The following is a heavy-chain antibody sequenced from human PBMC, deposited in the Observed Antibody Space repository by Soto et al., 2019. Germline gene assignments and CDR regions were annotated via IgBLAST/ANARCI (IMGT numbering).Heavy chain of an antibody. Sequence: GGSLRLSCAASGFTVSSNYMSWVRQAPRKGLEWVSVIYSGGSTYYADSVKGRFTISRDNSKNTLYLQMNRLRADDTAVYYCARYYKGTGSIDYWGQGTPVPVSS. CDR3: ARYYKGTGSIDY. V-gene: IGHV3-66*01. J-gene: IGHJ4*02. CDR2: IYSGGST. D-gene: IGHD3-10*01. CDR1: GFTVSSNY.